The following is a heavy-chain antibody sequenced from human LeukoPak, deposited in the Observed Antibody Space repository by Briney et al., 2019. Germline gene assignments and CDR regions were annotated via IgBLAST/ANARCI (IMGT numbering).Heavy chain of an antibody. J-gene: IGHJ5*02. CDR1: GGTFSSYA. CDR3: ARGAIAVVPAAIGSWFDP. Sequence: SVKVSCKASGGTFSSYAISWVRQAPGQGLEWMGRIIPIFGTANYAQKFQGRVTITTDESTSTAYMELSSLRSEDTAVYYCARGAIAVVPAAIGSWFDPWGQGTQVTVSS. D-gene: IGHD2-2*02. CDR2: IIPIFGTA. V-gene: IGHV1-69*05.